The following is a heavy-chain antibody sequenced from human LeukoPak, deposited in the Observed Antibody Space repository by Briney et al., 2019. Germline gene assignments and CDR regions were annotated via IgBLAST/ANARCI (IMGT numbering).Heavy chain of an antibody. D-gene: IGHD2-8*01. CDR1: GGSISSYY. Sequence: SETLSLTCTVSGGSISSYYWSWIRQPPGKGLEWIGYIYYSGSTNYNPSLKSRVTISVDTSKNQFSLKLSSVTAADTAVYYCARQRAGGYCTITTCYYMDVWGKGTTVTVSS. CDR2: IYYSGST. V-gene: IGHV4-59*08. J-gene: IGHJ6*03. CDR3: ARQRAGGYCTITTCYYMDV.